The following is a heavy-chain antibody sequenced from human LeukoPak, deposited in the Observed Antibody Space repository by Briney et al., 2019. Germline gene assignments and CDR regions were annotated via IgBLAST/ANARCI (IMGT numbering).Heavy chain of an antibody. V-gene: IGHV3-30*02. Sequence: PGGSLRLSCAASGFTFSSYGMHWVRQAPGKGLEWVAFIRYDGSNKYYADSVKGRFTISRDNSKNTLYLQMNSLRAEDTAVYYCAKDGGGLSWFGELPRSGYFDYWGQGTLVTVSS. D-gene: IGHD3-10*01. CDR2: IRYDGSNK. CDR3: AKDGGGLSWFGELPRSGYFDY. J-gene: IGHJ4*02. CDR1: GFTFSSYG.